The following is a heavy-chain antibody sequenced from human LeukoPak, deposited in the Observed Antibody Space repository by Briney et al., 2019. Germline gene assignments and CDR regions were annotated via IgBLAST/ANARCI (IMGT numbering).Heavy chain of an antibody. J-gene: IGHJ5*02. CDR3: ARGPVAGPLTPFDP. D-gene: IGHD6-19*01. Sequence: ASVKVSCKASGYTFTSYYMHWVRQAPGQGLEWMGIINPSGGSTSYAQKFQGRVTMTTDTSTSTAYMELRSLRSDDTAVYYCARGPVAGPLTPFDPWGQGTLVTVSS. CDR1: GYTFTSYY. CDR2: INPSGGST. V-gene: IGHV1-46*01.